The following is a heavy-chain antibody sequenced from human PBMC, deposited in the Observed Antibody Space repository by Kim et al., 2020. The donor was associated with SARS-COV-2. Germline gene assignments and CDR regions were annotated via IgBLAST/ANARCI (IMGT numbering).Heavy chain of an antibody. CDR1: GGSISSSNW. CDR2: IYHSGST. J-gene: IGHJ6*02. V-gene: IGHV4-4*02. CDR3: ARGLWFGELLDYYYYGMDV. Sequence: SETLSLTCAVSGGSISSSNWWSWVRQPPGKGLEWIGEIYHSGSTNYNPSLKSRVTISVDKYKNQFSLKLSSVTAADTAVYYCARGLWFGELLDYYYYGMDVWGQGTTVTVSS. D-gene: IGHD3-10*01.